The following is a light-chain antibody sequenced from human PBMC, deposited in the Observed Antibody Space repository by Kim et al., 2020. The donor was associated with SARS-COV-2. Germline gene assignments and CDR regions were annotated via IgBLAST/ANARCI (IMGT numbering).Light chain of an antibody. CDR3: LHYDNLPLS. V-gene: IGKV1-33*01. CDR1: QDITDY. J-gene: IGKJ4*01. CDR2: DAS. Sequence: ASVGDRITITCQARQDITDYLNWYQQKPGKAPTLPIYDASNLRTGVQSRFSGSGSGTDFTFTISSLQPEDIATYYCLHYDNLPLSFGGGTKVDIK.